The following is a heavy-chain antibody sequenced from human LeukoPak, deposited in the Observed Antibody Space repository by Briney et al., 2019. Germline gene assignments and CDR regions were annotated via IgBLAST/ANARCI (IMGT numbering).Heavy chain of an antibody. D-gene: IGHD2-8*01. CDR2: IRYDGSNK. J-gene: IGHJ3*02. CDR3: AKPMVYAIPHDAFDI. CDR1: GFTFSSYG. V-gene: IGHV3-30*02. Sequence: GGSLRLSCAASGFTFSSYGMHWVRQAPGKGLEWVAFIRYDGSNKYYADSVKGRFTISRDNSKNTLYLQMNSLRAEDTAVYYCAKPMVYAIPHDAFDIWGQGTMVTVSS.